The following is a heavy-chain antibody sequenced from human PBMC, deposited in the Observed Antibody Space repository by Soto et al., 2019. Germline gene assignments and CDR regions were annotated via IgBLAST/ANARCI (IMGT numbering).Heavy chain of an antibody. Sequence: EVQLLESGGGLVQPGGSLRLSCAASGFTFSSYAMSWVRQAPGKGLEWVSASSGSGGSTYYADSVKGRFTIPRDNSKTPLYLQMNSLRAEDTAVYYCAKGLIAVAGHLGYWGHGTLVTVSS. CDR3: AKGLIAVAGHLGY. CDR2: SSGSGGST. J-gene: IGHJ4*01. CDR1: GFTFSSYA. V-gene: IGHV3-23*01. D-gene: IGHD6-19*01.